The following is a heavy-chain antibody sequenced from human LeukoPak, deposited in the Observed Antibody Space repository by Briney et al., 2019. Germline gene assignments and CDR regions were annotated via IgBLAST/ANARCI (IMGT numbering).Heavy chain of an antibody. Sequence: ASVKVSCKASGGTFSSYAISWVRQAPGQGLEWMGIINPSGGSTSYAQKFQGRVTMTRDTSTSTVYMELSSLRSEDTAVYYCATVRGYYDSSGSRSHAFDIWGQGTMVTVSS. J-gene: IGHJ3*02. CDR2: INPSGGST. D-gene: IGHD3-22*01. V-gene: IGHV1-46*01. CDR3: ATVRGYYDSSGSRSHAFDI. CDR1: GGTFSSYA.